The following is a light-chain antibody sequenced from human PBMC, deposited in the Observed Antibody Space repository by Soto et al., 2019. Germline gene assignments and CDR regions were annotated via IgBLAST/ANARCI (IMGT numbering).Light chain of an antibody. Sequence: EIVLTQSPGTLSLSPGERATLSCRASQSISSSYLAWYQQKPVHAPRLLIYGASKRATGSPYRFSGSGSGTDFTLTISRLESEDLAMSYCQPYGSAPAWTFGQGTKVEIK. J-gene: IGKJ1*01. CDR3: QPYGSAPAWT. CDR1: QSISSSY. CDR2: GAS. V-gene: IGKV3-20*01.